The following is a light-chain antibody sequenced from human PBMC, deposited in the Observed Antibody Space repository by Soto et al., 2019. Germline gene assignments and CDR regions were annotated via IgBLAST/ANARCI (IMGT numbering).Light chain of an antibody. J-gene: IGLJ2*01. CDR3: SSYTSSSPLVV. Sequence: QSALTQPASVSGSPGQSITISCTGTSSDVGGYNYVSWYQQHPGKAPKLMIYDVSNRPSGVSNRFSGSKSGNTASLTISGLQAEDEDDYYCSSYTSSSPLVVFGGGTKLTVL. CDR2: DVS. V-gene: IGLV2-14*01. CDR1: SSDVGGYNY.